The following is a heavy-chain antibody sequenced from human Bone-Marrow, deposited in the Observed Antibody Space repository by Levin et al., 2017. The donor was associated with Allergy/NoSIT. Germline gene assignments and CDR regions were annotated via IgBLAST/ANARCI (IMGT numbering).Heavy chain of an antibody. D-gene: IGHD2-8*02. CDR1: GFPFEIYG. CDR3: ARGVYDF. CDR2: ISRSGSPT. J-gene: IGHJ4*02. V-gene: IGHV3-48*03. Sequence: LSLTCAASGFPFEIYGMNWVRPAPGKRLEWVSHISRSGSPTYYADPVRGRFTISRDDAKKSVYLHMSSLRVEDTAVYYCARGVYDFWGQGALVTVSS.